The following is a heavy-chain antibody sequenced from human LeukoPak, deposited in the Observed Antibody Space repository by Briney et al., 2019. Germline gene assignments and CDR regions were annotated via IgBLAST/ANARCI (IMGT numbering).Heavy chain of an antibody. Sequence: GGSLRLSCAASGFTFSSYEMNWVRQAPGKGLEWVSYISSSGSTIYYADSVKGRFTMSRDNSRNTLYLQMNSLKADDTAIYYCAKEGSGWHNFDYWGQGTLVTVSS. CDR2: ISSSGSTI. V-gene: IGHV3-48*03. CDR1: GFTFSSYE. J-gene: IGHJ4*02. D-gene: IGHD6-19*01. CDR3: AKEGSGWHNFDY.